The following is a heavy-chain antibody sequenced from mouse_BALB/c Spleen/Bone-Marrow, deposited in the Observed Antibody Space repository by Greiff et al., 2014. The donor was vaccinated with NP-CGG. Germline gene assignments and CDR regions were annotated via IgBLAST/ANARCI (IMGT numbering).Heavy chain of an antibody. V-gene: IGHV1-62-2*01. J-gene: IGHJ3*01. D-gene: IGHD3-1*01. CDR3: ERHEDGLRAWFAY. CDR1: GYTFTEYI. CDR2: VYPCSGCI. Sequence: QVQLQEPGAELVKPGASVKLSCKASGYTFTEYIIHWVKQRPGQGLEWIGWVYPCSGCIKYNEKFKDKATLTVAKSSSTVYMELSRLTSEDSEVYFCERHEDGLRAWFAYWGQGTLVTVSA.